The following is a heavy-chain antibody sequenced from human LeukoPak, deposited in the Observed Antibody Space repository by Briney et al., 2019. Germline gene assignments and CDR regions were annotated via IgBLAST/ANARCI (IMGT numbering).Heavy chain of an antibody. J-gene: IGHJ3*02. V-gene: IGHV3-7*01. CDR3: ARHWEWAFDI. CDR1: GFTFSTSW. D-gene: IGHD7-27*01. Sequence: GGSLRLSCAASGFTFSTSWMTWVCQAPGKGLEWVANIKADGSEKYYVDSVRGRFTISRDNAKNSLSLQMNSLRADDTAVYYCARHWEWAFDIWGQGTMVTVSS. CDR2: IKADGSEK.